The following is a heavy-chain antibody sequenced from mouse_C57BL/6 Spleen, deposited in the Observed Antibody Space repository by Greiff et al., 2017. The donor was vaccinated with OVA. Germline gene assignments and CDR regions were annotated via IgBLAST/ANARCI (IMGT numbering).Heavy chain of an antibody. J-gene: IGHJ2*01. CDR2: LYPRSGNN. Sequence: VKLQQSGAELARPGASVKLSCKASGYTFTSYGISWVKQRTGQGLEWIGELYPRSGNNYYNEKFKGKAKLTADKSYSTAYMELRSLTSKYSAVDFCARGESSNYPYYFDYWGQGTTLTVSS. D-gene: IGHD2-5*01. V-gene: IGHV1-81*01. CDR1: GYTFTSYG. CDR3: ARGESSNYPYYFDY.